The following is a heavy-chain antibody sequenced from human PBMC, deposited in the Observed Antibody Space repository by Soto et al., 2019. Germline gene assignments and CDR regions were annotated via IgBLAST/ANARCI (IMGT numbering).Heavy chain of an antibody. D-gene: IGHD6-6*01. V-gene: IGHV3-48*01. J-gene: IGHJ5*02. Sequence: GGSLRLSCAASGFTFSSYSMNWVRQAQGKGLEWVSYISSSSSTIYYADSVKGRFTISRDNAKNSLYLQMNSLRAEDTAVYYCARAASGIAALNWFDPWGQGTLVTVSS. CDR3: ARAASGIAALNWFDP. CDR2: ISSSSSTI. CDR1: GFTFSSYS.